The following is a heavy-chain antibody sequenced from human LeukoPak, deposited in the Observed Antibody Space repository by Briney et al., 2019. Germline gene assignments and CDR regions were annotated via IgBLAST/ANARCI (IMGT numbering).Heavy chain of an antibody. CDR2: INPSGGST. CDR1: GYTFTSYG. D-gene: IGHD3-22*01. J-gene: IGHJ4*03. V-gene: IGHV1-46*01. CDR3: ARAASFFVITYFDF. Sequence: ASVKVSCKASGYTFTSYGISWVRQAPGQGLEWMGIINPSGGSTSYAQKFQGRVTMTRDMSTSTVYMELSSLRAEYTDVYYFARAASFFVITYFDFWGQGTMVTVSS.